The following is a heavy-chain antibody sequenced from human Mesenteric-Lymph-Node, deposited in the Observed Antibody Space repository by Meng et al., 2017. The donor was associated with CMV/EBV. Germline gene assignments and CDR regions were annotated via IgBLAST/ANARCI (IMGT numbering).Heavy chain of an antibody. Sequence: SCKASGYRFTSYDINWVRQATGQGLEWMGWMKPISGDTGYAQKFQGRVTMTRDTSTNTAYVELNSLRSDDTAVYYCARGNGGSFDYWGQGSLVTVSS. CDR1: GYRFTSYD. V-gene: IGHV1-8*01. CDR2: MKPISGDT. J-gene: IGHJ4*02. CDR3: ARGNGGSFDY. D-gene: IGHD3-10*01.